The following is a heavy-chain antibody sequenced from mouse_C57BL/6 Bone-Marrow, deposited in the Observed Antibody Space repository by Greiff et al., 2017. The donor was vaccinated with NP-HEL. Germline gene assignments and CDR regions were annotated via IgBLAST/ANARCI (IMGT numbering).Heavy chain of an antibody. D-gene: IGHD3-2*02. CDR2: ISSGGSYT. J-gene: IGHJ2*01. V-gene: IGHV5-6*01. CDR1: GFTFSSYG. CDR3: ARQELRLFDY. Sequence: EVQRVESGGDLVKPGGSLKLSCAASGFTFSSYGMSWVRQTPDKRLEWVATISSGGSYTYYPDSVKGRFTISRDNAKNTLYLQMSSLKSEDTAMYYCARQELRLFDYWGQGTTLTVSS.